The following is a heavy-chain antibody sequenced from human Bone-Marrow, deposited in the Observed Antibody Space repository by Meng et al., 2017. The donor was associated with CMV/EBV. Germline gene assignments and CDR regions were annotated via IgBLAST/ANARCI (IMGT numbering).Heavy chain of an antibody. J-gene: IGHJ1*01. Sequence: GGSLRLSCAASGFTVSSNYMSWVRQAPGKGLEWASVIYSGGSTYYADSVKGRFTISRDNSKNTLYLQMNSLRAEDTAVYYCAREPAVAGTRYFQHWGQGTLVTVSS. V-gene: IGHV3-53*01. CDR3: AREPAVAGTRYFQH. D-gene: IGHD6-19*01. CDR1: GFTVSSNY. CDR2: IYSGGST.